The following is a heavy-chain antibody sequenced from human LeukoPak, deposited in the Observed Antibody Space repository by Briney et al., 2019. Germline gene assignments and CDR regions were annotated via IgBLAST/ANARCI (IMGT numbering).Heavy chain of an antibody. J-gene: IGHJ5*02. CDR3: ARGGYYGSGNDFRFDP. Sequence: SETLSLTCTVSGGSISSYYWSWIRQPAGKGLEWIGRIYTSGSTNYNPSLKSRVTMSVDTSKNQFSLKLSTVTAADTAVYYCARGGYYGSGNDFRFDPWGQGTLVTVSS. V-gene: IGHV4-4*07. CDR2: IYTSGST. D-gene: IGHD3-10*01. CDR1: GGSISSYY.